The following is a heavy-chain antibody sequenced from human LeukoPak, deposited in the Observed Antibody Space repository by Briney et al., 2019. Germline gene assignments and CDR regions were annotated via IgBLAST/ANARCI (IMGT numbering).Heavy chain of an antibody. CDR3: ANELNVWFGELRPLDY. Sequence: GGSLMLSCAASGYTFSTYASSWVRQAPGKGLEWVSGISTSDGGTYYADCVKRRFTISRDNSKHTLYLQMNSLRPEHTSVYYCANELNVWFGELRPLDYWGQGTLVTVSS. J-gene: IGHJ4*02. CDR2: ISTSDGGT. V-gene: IGHV3-23*01. D-gene: IGHD3-10*01. CDR1: GYTFSTYA.